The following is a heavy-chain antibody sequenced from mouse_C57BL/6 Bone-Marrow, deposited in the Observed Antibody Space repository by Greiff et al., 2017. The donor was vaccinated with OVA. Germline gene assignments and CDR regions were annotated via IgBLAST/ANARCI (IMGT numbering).Heavy chain of an antibody. V-gene: IGHV5-6*01. CDR2: ISSGGSYT. CDR1: GFTFSSYG. J-gene: IGHJ3*01. Sequence: EVKLQESGGDLVKPGGSLKLSCAASGFTFSSYGMSWVRQTPDKRLEWVATISSGGSYTYYPDSVKGRFTISRDNAKNTLYLQMSSLKSEDTAMYYCARPRFAYWGQGTLVTVSA. CDR3: ARPRFAY.